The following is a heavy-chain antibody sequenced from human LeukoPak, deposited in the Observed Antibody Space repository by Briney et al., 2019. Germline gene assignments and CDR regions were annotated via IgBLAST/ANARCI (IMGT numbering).Heavy chain of an antibody. V-gene: IGHV1-8*03. CDR2: MNPNSGNT. J-gene: IGHJ4*02. CDR1: GYTFTSYD. D-gene: IGHD3-10*01. Sequence: GASVKVSCKASGYTFTSYDINWVRQATGQGLEWMGWMNPNSGNTGYAQKFLGRVTITRNPSISTAYMELSSLRSEDTAVYYCAGGVTDGSGNYPLDYWGQGTLVTVSS. CDR3: AGGVTDGSGNYPLDY.